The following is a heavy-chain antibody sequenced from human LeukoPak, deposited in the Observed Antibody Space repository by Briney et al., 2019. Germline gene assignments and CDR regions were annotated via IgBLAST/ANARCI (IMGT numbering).Heavy chain of an antibody. D-gene: IGHD4-17*01. J-gene: IGHJ4*02. Sequence: SETLSLTCTVSGGSISSYYWSWTRQPPGKGLEWIGYIYYSGSTTYNPSLKNRVTISVDTSKNQFFLKLSSVTAADTAVYYCATLAHEYGDYSAGGFWGQGTLVTVSS. V-gene: IGHV4-59*08. CDR1: GGSISSYY. CDR2: IYYSGST. CDR3: ATLAHEYGDYSAGGF.